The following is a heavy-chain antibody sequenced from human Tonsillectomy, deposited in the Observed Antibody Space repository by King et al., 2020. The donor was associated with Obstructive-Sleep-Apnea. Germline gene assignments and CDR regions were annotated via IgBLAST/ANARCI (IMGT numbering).Heavy chain of an antibody. V-gene: IGHV3-23*04. Sequence: VQLVESGGGLVQPGGSLRLSCAASGFTFSSYAMSWVRQAPGKGLEWVSAISGSGGSTYYADSVKGRFTISRDNSKNTLYLQMNSLGAEDTAVYYCAKGRYCSSTSCYGGWFDPWGQGTLVTVSS. J-gene: IGHJ5*02. CDR1: GFTFSSYA. CDR2: ISGSGGST. D-gene: IGHD2-2*01. CDR3: AKGRYCSSTSCYGGWFDP.